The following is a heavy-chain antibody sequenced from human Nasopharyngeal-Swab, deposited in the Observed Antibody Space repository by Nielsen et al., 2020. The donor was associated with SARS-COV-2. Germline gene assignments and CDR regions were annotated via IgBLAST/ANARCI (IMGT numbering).Heavy chain of an antibody. CDR1: GFTFSSYG. CDR2: ISYDGSNK. D-gene: IGHD6-13*01. J-gene: IGHJ4*02. CDR3: AKEDASKQLAED. V-gene: IGHV3-30*18. Sequence: GESLKISCAASGFTFSSYGMHWVRQAPGKGLERVAVISYDGSNKYYADSVKGRFTISRDNSKNTLYLQMNSLRAEDTAVYYCAKEDASKQLAEDWGQGTLVTVSS.